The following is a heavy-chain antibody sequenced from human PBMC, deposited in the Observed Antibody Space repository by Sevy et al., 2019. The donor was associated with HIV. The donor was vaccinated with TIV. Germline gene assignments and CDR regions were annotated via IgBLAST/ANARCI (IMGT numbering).Heavy chain of an antibody. J-gene: IGHJ6*02. V-gene: IGHV1-46*01. CDR1: GYTFTSYY. CDR3: ARDLGSGWLNYYYGMDV. Sequence: ASVKVSCKASGYTFTSYYMHWVRQAPGQGLEWMGIINPSGGSTSYAQKFQGRVTMTRDTSTSTVYMELSSLRSEDTAVYYCARDLGSGWLNYYYGMDVWGQGTTVTVSS. D-gene: IGHD6-19*01. CDR2: INPSGGST.